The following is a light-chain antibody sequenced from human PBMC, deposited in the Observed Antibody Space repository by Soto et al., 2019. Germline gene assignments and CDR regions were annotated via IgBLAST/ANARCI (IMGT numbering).Light chain of an antibody. CDR2: TND. J-gene: IGLJ1*01. Sequence: QSVLTQPPSASGTPGQRVTISCSGSTSNIGTNTVNWFQHLPGSAPKLLIYTNDQRPSGVPDRFSGSRSGPSASLAISGLQSEDEADYYCATWDDSVYVFGTGTELTVL. V-gene: IGLV1-44*01. CDR3: ATWDDSVYV. CDR1: TSNIGTNT.